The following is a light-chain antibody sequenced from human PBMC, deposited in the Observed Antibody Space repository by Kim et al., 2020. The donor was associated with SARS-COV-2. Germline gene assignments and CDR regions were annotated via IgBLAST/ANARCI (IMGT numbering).Light chain of an antibody. CDR1: YSNIGNNC. V-gene: IGLV1-51*01. CDR2: ADN. Sequence: QSVLTQPPSVSATPGQRVTISCSGSYSNIGNNCVSWYQQLPGTAPKLLIYADNQRPSGIPDRFSGSKSGTSATLGISGLQTDDEADYYCGAWDGSLNGRWVFGGGTQLTVL. J-gene: IGLJ3*02. CDR3: GAWDGSLNGRWV.